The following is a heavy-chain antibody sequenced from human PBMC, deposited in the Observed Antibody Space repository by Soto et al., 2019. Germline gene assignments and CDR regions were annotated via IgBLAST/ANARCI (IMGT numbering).Heavy chain of an antibody. V-gene: IGHV1-69*05. J-gene: IGHJ5*02. D-gene: IGHD4-17*01. CDR2: IIPIFGTA. Sequence: QVQLVQSGAEVKKPGSSVKVSCKASGGTFSSYAISWVRQAPGQGLEWMGGIIPIFGTANYAQKFQGRVTITXXEXTXRAYMELSSLRSEDTAVHYCAREAPGYGGNSDWFDPWGQGTLVTVSS. CDR1: GGTFSSYA. CDR3: AREAPGYGGNSDWFDP.